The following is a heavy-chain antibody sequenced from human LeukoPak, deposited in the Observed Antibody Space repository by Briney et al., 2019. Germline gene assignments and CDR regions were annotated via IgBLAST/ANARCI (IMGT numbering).Heavy chain of an antibody. J-gene: IGHJ4*02. CDR3: AKALYYDSAFDY. CDR2: ISGNAGST. V-gene: IGHV3-23*01. CDR1: GFTLSSYA. D-gene: IGHD3-22*01. Sequence: GGSLRLSCAASGFTLSSYAMSWVRQAPGKGLEWVSLISGNAGSTYYVDSVKGRFTISRDITKNTLYLQMNSLRAEDTAVYYCAKALYYDSAFDYWGQGTLVTVSS.